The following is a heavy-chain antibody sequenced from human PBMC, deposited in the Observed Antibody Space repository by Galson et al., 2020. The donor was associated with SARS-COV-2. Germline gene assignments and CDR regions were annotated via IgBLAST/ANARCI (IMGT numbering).Heavy chain of an antibody. D-gene: IGHD2-21*02. CDR2: VSYTGRT. J-gene: IGHJ4*02. V-gene: IGHV4-61*08. CDR1: GGSVSSGDYY. Sequence: LETLSLTCTVSGGSVSSGDYYWTWIRQPPGKGLEWIASVSYTGRTNYNPSLKSRVTISIDTSKHQFSLRLSSVTAADTAVYYCAREYTRFVTAPGGSFDYWGQGSLVTVSS. CDR3: AREYTRFVTAPGGSFDY.